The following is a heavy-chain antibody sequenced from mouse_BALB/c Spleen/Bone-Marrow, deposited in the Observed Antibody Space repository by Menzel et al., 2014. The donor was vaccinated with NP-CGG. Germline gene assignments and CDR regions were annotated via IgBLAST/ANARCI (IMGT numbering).Heavy chain of an antibody. Sequence: VQGVESGPGLVAPSQSLSITCTVSGFSLTSYGVHWVRQPPGKGLEWLGVIWAGGSTNYNSALMSRLSISKDNSKSQVFLKMNSLQTDDTAMYYSASMITTAWFAYWGQGTLVTVSA. CDR2: IWAGGST. CDR3: ASMITTAWFAY. V-gene: IGHV2-9*02. CDR1: GFSLTSYG. D-gene: IGHD2-4*01. J-gene: IGHJ3*01.